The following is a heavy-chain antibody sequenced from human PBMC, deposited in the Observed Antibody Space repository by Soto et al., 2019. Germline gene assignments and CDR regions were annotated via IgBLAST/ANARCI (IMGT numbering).Heavy chain of an antibody. CDR3: ARGGLVDTAMDMGLFAFGY. CDR2: IIPIFGTA. D-gene: IGHD5-18*01. CDR1: GGTFSSYA. Sequence: QVQLVQSGAEVKKPGSSVKVSCKASGGTFSSYAISWVRQAPGQRLEWMGGIIPIFGTANYAQKFQGRVTITADESTSTAYMELSSLRSEDTAVYYCARGGLVDTAMDMGLFAFGYWGQGTLVTVSS. J-gene: IGHJ4*02. V-gene: IGHV1-69*01.